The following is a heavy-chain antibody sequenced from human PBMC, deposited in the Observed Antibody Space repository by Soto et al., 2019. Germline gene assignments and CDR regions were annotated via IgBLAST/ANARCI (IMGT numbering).Heavy chain of an antibody. CDR3: ASGACSGECYSDY. Sequence: QVHLVQSGAEVKKPGASVKISCKASGYTYTNYYMHWVRQAPGQGLEWMGIINLSSGSPSYAQRFQGRVTMTRDTSTTTVYMELSSLRSEATGVYYCASGACSGECYSDYWGQGTLVTVAS. V-gene: IGHV1-46*01. J-gene: IGHJ4*02. CDR1: GYTYTNYY. D-gene: IGHD2-21*01. CDR2: INLSSGSP.